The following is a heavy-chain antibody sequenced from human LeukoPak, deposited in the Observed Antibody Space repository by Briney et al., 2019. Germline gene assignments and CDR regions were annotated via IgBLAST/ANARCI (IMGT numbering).Heavy chain of an antibody. CDR1: GGSISSDY. Sequence: SETLSLTCTVPGGSISSDYWSWIRQPPGKGLEWIGYIYISGSTNYNPSLKSRVTISVDTSNNQFSLKLSSVTAADTAVYYCARLMFGGVDYWGQGTLVTVSS. J-gene: IGHJ4*02. CDR3: ARLMFGGVDY. D-gene: IGHD3-16*01. CDR2: IYISGST. V-gene: IGHV4-4*09.